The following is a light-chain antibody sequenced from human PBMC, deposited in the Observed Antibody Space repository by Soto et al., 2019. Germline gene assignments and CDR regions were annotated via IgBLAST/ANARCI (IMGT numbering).Light chain of an antibody. V-gene: IGKV3-11*01. CDR2: DAS. J-gene: IGKJ5*01. CDR1: QSVSSY. CDR3: QQRSNWPPET. Sequence: EIVLTQSPATLSLSPGERATLSCRASQSVSSYLAWYQQKPGQAPRLLIYDASNRATGIPARFSGSGSGTDFPLTISSLEPEDFGVYYCQQRSNWPPETFGQGTRLEIK.